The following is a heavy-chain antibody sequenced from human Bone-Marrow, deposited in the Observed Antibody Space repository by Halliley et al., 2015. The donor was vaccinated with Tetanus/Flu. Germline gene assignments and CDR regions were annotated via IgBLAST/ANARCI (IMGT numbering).Heavy chain of an antibody. V-gene: IGHV3-48*03. CDR2: ISSSGSTI. CDR1: GFTFSSYE. D-gene: IGHD3-10*01. J-gene: IGHJ4*02. Sequence: SLRLSCAASGFTFSSYEMKWVRQAPGKGLEWVSYISSSGSTIYYADAVKGRFTISRDNAKNTLYLQMNSLRAEDSALYYCARDLDYHGSGTSGSPGDDFDYWGQGTLVTVSS. CDR3: ARDLDYHGSGTSGSPGDDFDY.